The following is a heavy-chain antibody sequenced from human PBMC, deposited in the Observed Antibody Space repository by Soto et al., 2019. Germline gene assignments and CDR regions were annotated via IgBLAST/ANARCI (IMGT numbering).Heavy chain of an antibody. CDR3: ARGVATTNGGYYYYYYGMDG. CDR1: GGTFSSYA. Sequence: SVKVSCKASGGTFSSYAISWVRQAPGQGLEWMGGIIPIFGTANYAQKFQGRVTITADESTSTAYMELSSLRSEDTAVYYCARGVATTNGGYYYYYYGMDGWGQGTTVTVSS. J-gene: IGHJ6*02. V-gene: IGHV1-69*13. CDR2: IIPIFGTA. D-gene: IGHD5-12*01.